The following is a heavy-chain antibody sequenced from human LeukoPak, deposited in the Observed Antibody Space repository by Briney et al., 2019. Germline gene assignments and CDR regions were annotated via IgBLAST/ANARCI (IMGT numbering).Heavy chain of an antibody. CDR2: IWNDGSHK. V-gene: IGHV3-30*02. Sequence: GSLRLSCAASGFIFSSYGMHWVRQAPGKGLEWVASIWNDGSHKYYRDSVEGRFTISRDNSKNTLYLQMNSLRAEDTALYYCAKDLSGSYSCDYWGQGTLVTVSS. CDR3: AKDLSGSYSCDY. D-gene: IGHD1-26*01. J-gene: IGHJ4*02. CDR1: GFIFSSYG.